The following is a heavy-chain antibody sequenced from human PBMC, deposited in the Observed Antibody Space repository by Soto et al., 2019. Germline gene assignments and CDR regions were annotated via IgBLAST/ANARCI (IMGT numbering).Heavy chain of an antibody. D-gene: IGHD1-7*01. CDR1: GFTFDDHA. CDR3: AKGGYNWNSYLHY. J-gene: IGHJ4*02. CDR2: ISWNSGSI. V-gene: IGHV3-9*01. Sequence: EVQLVESGGGLVQPGRSLRLSCAASGFTFDDHAMHWVRQAPGKGLEWVSGISWNSGSIGYADSVKGRFTISRDNAKNSLYLQMNSLRAEDTALYYCAKGGYNWNSYLHYWGQGTLVTVSS.